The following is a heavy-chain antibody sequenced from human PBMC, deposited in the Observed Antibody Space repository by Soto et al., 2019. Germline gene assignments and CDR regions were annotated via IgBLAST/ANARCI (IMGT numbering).Heavy chain of an antibody. CDR3: ARVGVAAPIDP. CDR2: IKHDGSEK. D-gene: IGHD6-6*01. Sequence: EVQLVESGGGLVQTGGSLRLSCAASGFSFSDYSMTWVRQAPGKGLEWVADIKHDGSEKHYLDSVKGRFTISRDDARNSLYLQISSLRAEDTAVYYCARVGVAAPIDPWGQGTLVTVSS. V-gene: IGHV3-7*01. J-gene: IGHJ5*02. CDR1: GFSFSDYS.